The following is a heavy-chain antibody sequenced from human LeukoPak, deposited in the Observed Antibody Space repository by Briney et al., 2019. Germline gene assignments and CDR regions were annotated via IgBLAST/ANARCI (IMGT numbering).Heavy chain of an antibody. Sequence: GGSLRLSCATSGFTFDSHWMTWVRQAPGKGLQWVASIRQDGNVKYYVDSVQGRFTISRDNAMNSLYLQMNSLRAEDTAVYYCARWSHDSRGYYWISSWGQGTLVTVSS. V-gene: IGHV3-7*01. CDR1: GFTFDSHW. J-gene: IGHJ5*02. D-gene: IGHD3-22*01. CDR3: ARWSHDSRGYYWISS. CDR2: IRQDGNVK.